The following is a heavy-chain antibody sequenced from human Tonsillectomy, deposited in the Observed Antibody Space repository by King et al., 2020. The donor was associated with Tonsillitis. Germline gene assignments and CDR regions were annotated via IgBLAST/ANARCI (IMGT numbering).Heavy chain of an antibody. CDR2: IYYSGNT. J-gene: IGHJ5*02. V-gene: IGHV4-59*01. CDR3: ARGVTILGLVILSWFEP. Sequence: VQLQESGPGLVKPSETLSLTCTVSGGSISRYSWSWIRQPPGKGLEWIGYIYYSGNTNYNPSLKSRVTISLDTSKNEVSLKLSSVTAAGTAVYYCARGVTILGLVILSWFEPWGPGTLVSVPS. CDR1: GGSISRYS. D-gene: IGHD3-3*01.